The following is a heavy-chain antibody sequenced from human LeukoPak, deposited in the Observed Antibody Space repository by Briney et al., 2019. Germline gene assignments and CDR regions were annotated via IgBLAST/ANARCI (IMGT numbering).Heavy chain of an antibody. D-gene: IGHD3-9*01. CDR2: IYYSGST. J-gene: IGHJ5*02. V-gene: IGHV4-59*01. CDR1: GGSISSYY. CDR3: ARGGWDFDWLSGGNWFDP. Sequence: PSETLSLTCTVSGGSISSYYWSWIRQPPGKGLEWIGSIYYSGSTNYNPSLKSRVTISVDTSKNQFSLKLSSVTAADTAVYYCARGGWDFDWLSGGNWFDPWGQGTLVTVSS.